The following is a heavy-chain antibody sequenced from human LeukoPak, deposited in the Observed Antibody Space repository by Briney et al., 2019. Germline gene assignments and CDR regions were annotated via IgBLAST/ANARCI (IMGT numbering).Heavy chain of an antibody. J-gene: IGHJ6*02. CDR2: INHSGST. D-gene: IGHD3-3*02. CDR3: ASAFDYYYGMDV. V-gene: IGHV4-34*01. CDR1: GGSFSGYY. Sequence: PSETVSLTCGVYGGSFSGYYWSWIRQPPGKGLEWIGEINHSGSTNYNPSLKSRVTISVDTSKNQFSLKLSSVTAADTAVYYCASAFDYYYGMDVWGQGTTVTVSS.